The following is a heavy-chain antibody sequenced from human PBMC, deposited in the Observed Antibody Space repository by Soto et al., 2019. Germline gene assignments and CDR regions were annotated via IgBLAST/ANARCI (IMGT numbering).Heavy chain of an antibody. V-gene: IGHV1-69*08. D-gene: IGHD3-10*01. CDR1: ADAFRSYT. J-gene: IGHJ4*02. Sequence: SLNGSCKSSADAFRSYTVTRVRNGQRQGLGWVGWVIPILGASKFPRQFQGRVTMSAVKSADTAYMVLTGLTSEDTAVYYCARSMGSYYTYFDSWGQGTLVTVSS. CDR3: ARSMGSYYTYFDS. CDR2: VIPILGAS.